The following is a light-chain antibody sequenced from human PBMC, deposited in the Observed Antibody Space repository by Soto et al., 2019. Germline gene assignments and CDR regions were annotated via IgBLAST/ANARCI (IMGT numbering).Light chain of an antibody. V-gene: IGKV3-11*01. CDR2: DAS. Sequence: EIVLTQSPATLSLSPGERATLSCIASQSVRSNFLAWYQQKPGQAPRLLIYDASSRATGIPARFSGSGSGTDFTLTISSLEPEDFAVYYCQQRSNWPVTFGQGTKVDIK. CDR3: QQRSNWPVT. CDR1: QSVRSNF. J-gene: IGKJ1*01.